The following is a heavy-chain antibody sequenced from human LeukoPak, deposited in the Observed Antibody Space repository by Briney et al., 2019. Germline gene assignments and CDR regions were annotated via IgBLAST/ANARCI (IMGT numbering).Heavy chain of an antibody. D-gene: IGHD6-13*01. Sequence: ASVKVSCKASGYTFTSYGISWVRQAPGQGLEWMGWISAYNGNTNYAQKLQGRVTMTTDTSTSTAYMELRSLRSDDTAVYYCAGEVSSSWYDWDYYGMDVWGQGTTVTVSS. CDR1: GYTFTSYG. J-gene: IGHJ6*02. V-gene: IGHV1-18*01. CDR3: AGEVSSSWYDWDYYGMDV. CDR2: ISAYNGNT.